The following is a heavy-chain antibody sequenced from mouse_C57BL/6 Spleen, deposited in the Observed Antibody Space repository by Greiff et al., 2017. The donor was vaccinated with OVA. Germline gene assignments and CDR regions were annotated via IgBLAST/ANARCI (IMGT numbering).Heavy chain of an antibody. D-gene: IGHD2-4*01. Sequence: QVQLKQSGAELVRPGTSVKVSCKASGYAFTNYLIEWVKQRPGQGLEWIGVINPGSGGTNYNEKFKGKATLTADKSSSTAYMQLSSLTSEDSAVYVCARSLYDYDERSDYWGQGTTLTVSS. CDR2: INPGSGGT. V-gene: IGHV1-54*01. CDR1: GYAFTNYL. CDR3: ARSLYDYDERSDY. J-gene: IGHJ2*01.